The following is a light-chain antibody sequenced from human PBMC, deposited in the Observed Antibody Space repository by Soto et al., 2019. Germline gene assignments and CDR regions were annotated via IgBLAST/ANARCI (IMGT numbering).Light chain of an antibody. Sequence: DIIVTPSPDSLAVSLGERATINCKSSHGFLYSSNNKNYLAWYQQKSGKAPKVLISMASTLESGVPSRFSGGGSGTDFTLTISSLQPDDFATYYCQQYHLYSPTFGQGTKVDIK. CDR2: MAS. CDR1: HGFLYSSNNKNY. CDR3: QQYHLYSPT. V-gene: IGKV4-1*01. J-gene: IGKJ1*01.